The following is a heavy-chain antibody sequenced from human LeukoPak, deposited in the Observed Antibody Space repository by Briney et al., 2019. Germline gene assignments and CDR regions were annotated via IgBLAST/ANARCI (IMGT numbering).Heavy chain of an antibody. V-gene: IGHV1-2*02. CDR3: ASGFLDYDSSGYYYYIGY. D-gene: IGHD3-22*01. CDR2: INPNSGGT. Sequence: ASVKVSCKASGYTFTSYAMHWVRQAPGQRLEWMGWINPNSGGTNYAQKFQGRVTMTRDTSISTAYMELSRLRSDDTAVYYCASGFLDYDSSGYYYYIGYWGQGTLVTVSS. CDR1: GYTFTSYA. J-gene: IGHJ4*02.